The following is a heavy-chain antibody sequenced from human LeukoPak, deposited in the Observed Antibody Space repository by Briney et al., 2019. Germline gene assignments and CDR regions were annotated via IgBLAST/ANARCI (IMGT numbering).Heavy chain of an antibody. J-gene: IGHJ4*02. CDR1: GGTFSSYA. D-gene: IGHD3-10*01. V-gene: IGHV1-69*06. Sequence: SVKVSCKASGGTFSSYAISWVRQAPGQGLEWMGGIIPIFGTANYAQKFQGRVTITADKSTSTAYMELSSLRSEDTAVYYCARAGIYGSGSYPSFDYWGQGALVTVSS. CDR3: ARAGIYGSGSYPSFDY. CDR2: IIPIFGTA.